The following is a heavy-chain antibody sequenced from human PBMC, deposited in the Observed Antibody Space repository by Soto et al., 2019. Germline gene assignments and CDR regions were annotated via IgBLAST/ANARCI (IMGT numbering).Heavy chain of an antibody. J-gene: IGHJ4*02. CDR2: ISWDDDQ. CDR1: GFSLSTSGVG. V-gene: IGHV2-5*02. Sequence: QITLKESGPTLVKPTQTLTLTCTFSGFSLSTSGVGVGWIRQPPGKALEWLALISWDDDQRYSPSLKSRLTITTDTSKTQVVLTMTNVDPVDTATYFCAHSTYYDSRGYYYPFDYWGQGTLVTVSS. CDR3: AHSTYYDSRGYYYPFDY. D-gene: IGHD3-22*01.